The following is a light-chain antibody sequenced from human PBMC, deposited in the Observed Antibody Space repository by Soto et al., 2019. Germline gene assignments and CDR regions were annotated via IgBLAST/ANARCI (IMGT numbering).Light chain of an antibody. J-gene: IGKJ2*01. CDR3: QQTYRSPYT. V-gene: IGKV1-39*01. CDR1: QNIRKY. Sequence: DIQMTQSPSPLSASVGDRVTISCRASQNIRKYLNWYQQQPGQAPTLLLYGGSNLQSGVPSRFTGAGDETNFTLAITGLQPGDFATYYCQQTYRSPYTFGHGTKVEMK. CDR2: GGS.